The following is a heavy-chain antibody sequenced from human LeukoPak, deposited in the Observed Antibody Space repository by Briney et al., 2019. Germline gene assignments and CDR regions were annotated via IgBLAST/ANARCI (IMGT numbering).Heavy chain of an antibody. CDR3: ATDLQWLVPGYYFDY. V-gene: IGHV3-33*01. Sequence: GGSLRLSCAAAGFTFSSYGMHWVRQAPGKGLEWVAVIWYEGSNKYYADSVKGRFTISRANSQNTLYLQMNNLRAEARAVYYCATDLQWLVPGYYFDYWGQGTLVTVSS. J-gene: IGHJ4*02. D-gene: IGHD6-19*01. CDR1: GFTFSSYG. CDR2: IWYEGSNK.